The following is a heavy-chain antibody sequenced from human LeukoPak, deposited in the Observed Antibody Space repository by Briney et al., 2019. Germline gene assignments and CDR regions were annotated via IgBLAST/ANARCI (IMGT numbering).Heavy chain of an antibody. V-gene: IGHV3-53*01. CDR3: AREIAVLGGYFDY. CDR2: IYSGGST. CDR1: EFTVSSNY. J-gene: IGHJ4*02. Sequence: PGGSLRLSCAASEFTVSSNYMSWVRQAPGKGLEWFSVIYSGGSTYYADSVKGRFTISRDNSRNTLYLQMNSLRAEDTAVYYCAREIAVLGGYFDYWGQGTLVTVSS. D-gene: IGHD6-19*01.